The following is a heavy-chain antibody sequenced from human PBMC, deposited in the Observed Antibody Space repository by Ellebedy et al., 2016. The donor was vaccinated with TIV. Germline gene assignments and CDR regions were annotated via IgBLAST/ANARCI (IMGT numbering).Heavy chain of an antibody. D-gene: IGHD6-19*01. CDR1: GFTFSSYG. V-gene: IGHV3-30*02. J-gene: IGHJ4*02. CDR2: IRYDGSNK. CDR3: AKDGSQYSSGWYMDY. Sequence: GESLKISCAASGFTFSSYGMHWVRQAPGKGLEWVTFIRYDGSNKYYADYVRGRFTISRDNSKNTLYLQVNSLRAEDTAVYFCAKDGSQYSSGWYMDYWGQGTPVTVSS.